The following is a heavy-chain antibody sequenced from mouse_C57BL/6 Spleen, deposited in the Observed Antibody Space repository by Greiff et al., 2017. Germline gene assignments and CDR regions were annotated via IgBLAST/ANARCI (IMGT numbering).Heavy chain of an antibody. Sequence: VQLQQSGPELVKPGASVKISCKASGYSFTGYYMNWVKQSPEKSLEWIGEINPSTGGTTYNQKFKAKATLTVDKSSSTAYMQLKSLTSEDSAVYYCAITAQATGFDYWGQGTTLTVSS. V-gene: IGHV1-42*01. D-gene: IGHD3-2*02. CDR2: INPSTGGT. CDR3: AITAQATGFDY. CDR1: GYSFTGYY. J-gene: IGHJ2*01.